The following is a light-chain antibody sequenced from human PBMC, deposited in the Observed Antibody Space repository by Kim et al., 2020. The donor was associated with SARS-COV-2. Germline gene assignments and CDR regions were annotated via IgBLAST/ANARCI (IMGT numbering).Light chain of an antibody. J-gene: IGKJ4*01. V-gene: IGKV3-15*01. Sequence: MSPGERVTPSCRARQSVISHLAWDQHNPGQAPRLLIYDASTRATGLPARFSGSGSGTEFTLTISSLQSEDFAVYYCQQYFGWPLTFGGGTKVDIK. CDR2: DAS. CDR1: QSVISH. CDR3: QQYFGWPLT.